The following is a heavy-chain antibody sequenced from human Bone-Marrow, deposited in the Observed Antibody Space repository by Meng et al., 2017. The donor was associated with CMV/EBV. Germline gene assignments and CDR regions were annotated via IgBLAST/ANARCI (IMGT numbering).Heavy chain of an antibody. CDR2: INPNSGGT. D-gene: IGHD5-18*01. CDR1: GYTFTGYY. J-gene: IGHJ4*02. V-gene: IGHV1-2*02. Sequence: ASVKVSCKASGYTFTGYYIHWVRQAPGQGLEWMGWINPNSGGTSCAQKFQGRVTMTRDTSISTAYMELSSLRSDDTAVYYCARGYSYGYSWYFDYWGQGMLVTVSS. CDR3: ARGYSYGYSWYFDY.